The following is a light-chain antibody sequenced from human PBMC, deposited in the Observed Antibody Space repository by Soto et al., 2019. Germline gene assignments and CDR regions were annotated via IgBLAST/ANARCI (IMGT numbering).Light chain of an antibody. V-gene: IGKV3-20*01. J-gene: IGKJ2*01. CDR3: QQYGSSPNT. CDR1: QSVRSSY. Sequence: EIVLTQSPGTLSLSPGERATLSCRASQSVRSSYLAWYQQKPGQAPRLLIYGASSRATGLPDRFRGSGSGTEFTLTISRLEPEDFAVYYCQQYGSSPNTFGQGTKLAIK. CDR2: GAS.